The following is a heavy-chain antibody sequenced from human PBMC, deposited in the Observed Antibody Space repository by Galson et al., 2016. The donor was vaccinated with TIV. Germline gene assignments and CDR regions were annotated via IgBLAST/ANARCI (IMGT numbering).Heavy chain of an antibody. D-gene: IGHD3-22*01. V-gene: IGHV4-31*11. Sequence: TLSLTCDVSGGSINSAGYYWSWLRQQSGEGLEWTAYIHSSGITYYNPSLKSRVTLSVEPSKSRFCLNLSAVTAADTAVYFCARLFFFDTRNVLVGAFDVWGHGTMVSVYS. CDR1: GGSINSAGYY. CDR3: ARLFFFDTRNVLVGAFDV. CDR2: IHSSGIT. J-gene: IGHJ3*01.